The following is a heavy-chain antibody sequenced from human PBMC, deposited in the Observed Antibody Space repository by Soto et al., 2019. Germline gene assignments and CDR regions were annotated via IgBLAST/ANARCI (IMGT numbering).Heavy chain of an antibody. CDR1: GGSISSYTNY. V-gene: IGHV4-39*01. CDR3: VRVQKELVLDPGAVRVFLGMDV. Sequence: QLQLQESGPGLVKPSETLSLTCSVSGGSISSYTNYWGWIRQPPGKGLEWIGSMYYSGSAYYSPSLKSRVAIFVDTSKNQFSLKLYSVTASDTAVYYCVRVQKELVLDPGAVRVFLGMDVWGQGTTVAVSS. CDR2: MYYSGSA. D-gene: IGHD2-15*01. J-gene: IGHJ6*02.